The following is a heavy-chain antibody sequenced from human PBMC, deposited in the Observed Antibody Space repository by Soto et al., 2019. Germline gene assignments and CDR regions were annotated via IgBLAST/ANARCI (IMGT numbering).Heavy chain of an antibody. V-gene: IGHV3-23*01. CDR3: ARRPDAFAI. CDR2: ISGDVLST. J-gene: IGHJ3*02. Sequence: GGSLRLSCAGSGSTFTDFTMTWVRQAPGKGLEWVSAISGDVLSTYYAGSVKGRFTISRDNSKTTLYLQMNSLRAEDTAVYYCARRPDAFAIWGRGTMVTVSS. CDR1: GSTFTDFT.